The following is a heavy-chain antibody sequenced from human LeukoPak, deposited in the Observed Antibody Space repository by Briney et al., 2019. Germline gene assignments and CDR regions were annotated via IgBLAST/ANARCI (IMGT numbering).Heavy chain of an antibody. CDR2: INHSGST. Sequence: SETLSLTCAVYGGSFSGYYWSWIRQHPGKGLEWIGEINHSGSTNYNPSLKSRVTISVDTSKNQFSLKLSSVTAADTAVYYCARGRWGTTIFYFDYWGQGTLVTVSS. CDR3: ARGRWGTTIFYFDY. CDR1: GGSFSGYY. V-gene: IGHV4-34*01. D-gene: IGHD3-3*01. J-gene: IGHJ4*02.